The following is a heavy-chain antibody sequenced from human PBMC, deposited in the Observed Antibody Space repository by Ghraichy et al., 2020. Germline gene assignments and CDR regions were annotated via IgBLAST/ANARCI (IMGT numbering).Heavy chain of an antibody. CDR3: AVSLWFVESPEY. CDR2: IKHSGST. Sequence: SETLSLTCAVYGGSFSGYYWSWIRQPPGKGLEWIGEIKHSGSTNYNPSLRSLVIMSTDTSKNQFSLKLSSVTAADTAVYYCAVSLWFVESPEYWGQGALVTVSS. V-gene: IGHV4-34*01. CDR1: GGSFSGYY. D-gene: IGHD3-10*01. J-gene: IGHJ4*02.